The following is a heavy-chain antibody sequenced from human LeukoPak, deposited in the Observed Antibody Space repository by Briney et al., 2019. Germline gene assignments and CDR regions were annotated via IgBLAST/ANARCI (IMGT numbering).Heavy chain of an antibody. CDR1: GFTFSTYG. V-gene: IGHV3-30*03. CDR3: ARSDVDMAA. J-gene: IGHJ5*02. D-gene: IGHD5-12*01. Sequence: GRTLRLSCAASGFTFSTYGMHWVRQAPGKGLEWVAVISNDGSNKLYTDSVKGRFTISRDNSKNTLYLQMNSLRAEDTAVYYCARSDVDMAAWGQGTLVTVSS. CDR2: ISNDGSNK.